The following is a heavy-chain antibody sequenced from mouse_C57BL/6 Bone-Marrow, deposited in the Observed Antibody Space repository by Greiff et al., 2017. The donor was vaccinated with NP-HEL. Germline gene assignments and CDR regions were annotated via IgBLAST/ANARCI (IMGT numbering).Heavy chain of an antibody. Sequence: QVQLKQSGAELVRPGASVKLSCKASGYTFTDYYINWVKQRPGQGLEWIARIYPGSGNTYYNEKFKGKATLTAEKSSSTAYMQLSSLTSEDSAVYFCASRLLRYWYFDVWGTGTTVTVSS. V-gene: IGHV1-76*01. CDR2: IYPGSGNT. J-gene: IGHJ1*03. CDR1: GYTFTDYY. CDR3: ASRLLRYWYFDV. D-gene: IGHD1-1*01.